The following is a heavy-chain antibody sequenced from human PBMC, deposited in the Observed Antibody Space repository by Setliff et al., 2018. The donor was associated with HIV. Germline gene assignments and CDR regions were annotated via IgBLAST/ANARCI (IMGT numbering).Heavy chain of an antibody. CDR2: IWFDGSNK. CDR1: GFTFSGYG. D-gene: IGHD7-27*01. CDR3: AKDDQRSGASDY. J-gene: IGHJ4*02. V-gene: IGHV3-30*02. Sequence: PGGSLRLSCAASGFTFSGYGMHWVRLAPGKGLEWVAFIWFDGSNKYYADSVKGRFTISRDNSKNTVYLQMNSLRAEDTAVYYCAKDDQRSGASDYWGQGTLVTAPQ.